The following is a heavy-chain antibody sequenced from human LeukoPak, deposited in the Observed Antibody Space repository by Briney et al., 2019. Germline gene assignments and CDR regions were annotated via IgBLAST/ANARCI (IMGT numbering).Heavy chain of an antibody. V-gene: IGHV1-2*02. J-gene: IGHJ4*02. CDR1: GYTFPGYY. Sequence: ASVKVSCKASGYTFPGYYMHWVRQAPGQGLEWMGWINPNSGGTNYAQKFQGRVTMTRDTSISTAYMELSRLRSDDTAVYYCARDKRSFYYDSSGYSSWGQGTLVTVSS. CDR2: INPNSGGT. D-gene: IGHD3-22*01. CDR3: ARDKRSFYYDSSGYSS.